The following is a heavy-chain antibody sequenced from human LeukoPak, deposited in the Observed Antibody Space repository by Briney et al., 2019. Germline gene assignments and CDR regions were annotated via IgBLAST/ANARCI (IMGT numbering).Heavy chain of an antibody. V-gene: IGHV3-33*01. CDR3: AIGPRKTTVIVPVDY. J-gene: IGHJ4*02. Sequence: GTSLRLSCAASGFTFKNYGMHWVRQAPGKGLQWVALIWYDGSNKYYADSVKGRFTISRDNSKSTLFLQMNSLRAEDTAVYYCAIGPRKTTVIVPVDYWGQGTLVTVSS. CDR1: GFTFKNYG. D-gene: IGHD4-17*01. CDR2: IWYDGSNK.